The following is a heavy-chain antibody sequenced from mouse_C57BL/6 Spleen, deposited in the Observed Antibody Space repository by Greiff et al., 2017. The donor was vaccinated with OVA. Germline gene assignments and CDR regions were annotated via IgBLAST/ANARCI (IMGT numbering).Heavy chain of an antibody. CDR2: IDPSDSYT. J-gene: IGHJ4*01. CDR3: ARKTTDYAMDY. Sequence: QVQLQQPGAELVMPGASVKLSCKASGYTFTSSWMHWVKQRPGQGLEWIGEIDPSDSYTNYNQKFKGKSTLTVDKSSSTAYMQLSSLTSEDSAVYYCARKTTDYAMDYWGQGTSVTVSS. CDR1: GYTFTSSW. D-gene: IGHD1-1*01. V-gene: IGHV1-69*01.